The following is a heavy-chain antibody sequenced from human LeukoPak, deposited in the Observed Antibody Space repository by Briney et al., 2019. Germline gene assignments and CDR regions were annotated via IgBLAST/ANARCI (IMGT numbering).Heavy chain of an antibody. Sequence: SESLSLTCTVSGGSISSSSYYWGWIRQPPGKGLEWIGSIYRSGSTYYNPSLKSRVTISVDTSKNQFSLKLSSVTAADTAVYYCARRLGIAAAGNPPAYNWFDPWGQGTLVTVSS. CDR1: GGSISSSSYY. CDR2: IYRSGST. CDR3: ARRLGIAAAGNPPAYNWFDP. J-gene: IGHJ5*02. D-gene: IGHD6-13*01. V-gene: IGHV4-39*01.